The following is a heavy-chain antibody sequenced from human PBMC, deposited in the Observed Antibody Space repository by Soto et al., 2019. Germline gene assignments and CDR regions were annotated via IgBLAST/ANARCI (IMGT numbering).Heavy chain of an antibody. CDR2: IYYSGST. CDR3: ARGGNVVITYAY. J-gene: IGHJ4*02. CDR1: GGSISSSSYY. D-gene: IGHD3-22*01. Sequence: SETLSLTCTVSGGSISSSSYYWGWIRQPPGKGLEWIGSIYYSGSTYYNPSLKSRVTISVDTSKNQFSLKLSSVTAADTAVYYCARGGNVVITYAYRGQGTLVTVSS. V-gene: IGHV4-39*01.